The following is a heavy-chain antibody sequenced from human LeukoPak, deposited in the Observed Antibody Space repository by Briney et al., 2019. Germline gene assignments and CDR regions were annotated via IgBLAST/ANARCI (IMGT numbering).Heavy chain of an antibody. Sequence: GSLRLSCAASGYTVSSNYMSWVRQAPGKGLEWIGEINHSGSTNYNPSLKSRVTISVDTSKNQFSLKLSSVTAADTAVYYCARRGYCSSTSCLLNNDAFDIWGQGTMVTVSS. CDR1: GYTVSSNY. J-gene: IGHJ3*02. CDR2: INHSGST. CDR3: ARRGYCSSTSCLLNNDAFDI. D-gene: IGHD2-2*01. V-gene: IGHV4-34*01.